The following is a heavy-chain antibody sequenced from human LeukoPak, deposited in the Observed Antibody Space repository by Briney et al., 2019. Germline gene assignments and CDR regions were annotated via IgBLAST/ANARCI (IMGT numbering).Heavy chain of an antibody. J-gene: IGHJ4*02. Sequence: SETLSLTCSVSGSSIGSDYYWSWVRQPPGKGLEWIGSIKHRGRSYYNPSLKSRVTISVDTSRNQFSLQLSSVTAADTAVYYCARVVGATSIDYWGQGILVTVSS. CDR2: IKHRGRS. V-gene: IGHV4-38-2*02. D-gene: IGHD2-15*01. CDR3: ARVVGATSIDY. CDR1: GSSIGSDYY.